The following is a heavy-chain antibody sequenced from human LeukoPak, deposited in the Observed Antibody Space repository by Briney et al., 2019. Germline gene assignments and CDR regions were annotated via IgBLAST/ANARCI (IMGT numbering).Heavy chain of an antibody. V-gene: IGHV3-21*01. CDR2: ISSSSSYI. CDR3: ASVEMATITY. D-gene: IGHD5-24*01. J-gene: IGHJ4*02. Sequence: GESLRLSCAASGFTFSSYSMNWVRQAPGKGLEWVSSISSSSSYIYYADSVKGRFTISRDNAKNSLCLQMSGLRAEDTAVYYCASVEMATITYWGQGTLVTVSS. CDR1: GFTFSSYS.